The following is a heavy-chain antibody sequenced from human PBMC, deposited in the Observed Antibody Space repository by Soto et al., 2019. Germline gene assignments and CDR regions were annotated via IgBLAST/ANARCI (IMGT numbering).Heavy chain of an antibody. CDR1: GFTFSSYA. J-gene: IGHJ3*02. Sequence: GGSLRLSCAASGFTFSSYAMIWVRQAPGKGLEWVSAISGSGGSTYYADSVKGRFTISRDNSKNTLYLQMNSLRAEDTAVYYCANDQVTSGYSSSWYEGIGDAFDIWGQGTMVTVSS. CDR3: ANDQVTSGYSSSWYEGIGDAFDI. D-gene: IGHD6-13*01. CDR2: ISGSGGST. V-gene: IGHV3-23*01.